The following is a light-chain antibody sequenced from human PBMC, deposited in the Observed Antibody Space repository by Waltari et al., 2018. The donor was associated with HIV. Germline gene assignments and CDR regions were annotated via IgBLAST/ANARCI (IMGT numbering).Light chain of an antibody. J-gene: IGKJ4*01. CDR2: AGS. CDR3: QQYATSPA. CDR1: QTVSNSY. Sequence: IVLTQSPGTLSLSPGERGTLSCRASQTVSNSYVAWYQQKGGQAPRLIIYAGSHRATGIPDRFSGSGSGTDFILTISSVEPEDFALYHCQQYATSPAFGGGTKVEMK. V-gene: IGKV3-20*01.